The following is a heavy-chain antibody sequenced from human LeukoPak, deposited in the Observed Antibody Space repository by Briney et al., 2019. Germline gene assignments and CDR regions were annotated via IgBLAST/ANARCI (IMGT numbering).Heavy chain of an antibody. CDR3: AKDRMAYQACYFDY. CDR1: GFTFSSYS. D-gene: IGHD5-24*01. Sequence: GGSLRLSCAASGFTFSSYSMNWVRQAPGKGLEWVSYISSSSSTIYYADSVKGRFTISRDNSKNTLYLQMNSLRAEDTAVYYCAKDRMAYQACYFDYWGQGTLVTVSS. J-gene: IGHJ4*02. CDR2: ISSSSSTI. V-gene: IGHV3-48*01.